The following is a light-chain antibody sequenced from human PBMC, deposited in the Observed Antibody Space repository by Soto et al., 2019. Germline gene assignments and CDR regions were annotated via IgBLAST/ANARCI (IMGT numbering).Light chain of an antibody. Sequence: EIVLTQSPGTLSLSPGERATLSCRASQSVSNNYLAWYQQKPGQAPRLLIYGASNRATGIPDRFSGSGSGTDFTLTISSLQSEDFAVYYCQHYNNWPPWTFGQGTRVEIK. CDR1: QSVSNNY. CDR3: QHYNNWPPWT. J-gene: IGKJ1*01. V-gene: IGKV3-20*01. CDR2: GAS.